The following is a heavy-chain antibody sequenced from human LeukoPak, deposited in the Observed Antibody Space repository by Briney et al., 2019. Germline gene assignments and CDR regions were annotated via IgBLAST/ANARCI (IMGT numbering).Heavy chain of an antibody. CDR2: INHSGST. Sequence: SETLSLTCAVCGGSFSGYYWSWIRQPPGKGLEWIGEINHSGSTNYNPSLKSRVTISVDTSKNQFSLTLGSVTAADTAVYYCARHRPPSGSSWSKAAGDVWGKGTTVTVSS. J-gene: IGHJ6*04. D-gene: IGHD6-13*01. CDR1: GGSFSGYY. CDR3: ARHRPPSGSSWSKAAGDV. V-gene: IGHV4-34*01.